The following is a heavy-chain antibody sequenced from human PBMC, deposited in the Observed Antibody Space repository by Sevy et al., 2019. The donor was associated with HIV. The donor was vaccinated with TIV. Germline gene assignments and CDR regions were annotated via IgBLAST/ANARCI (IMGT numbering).Heavy chain of an antibody. J-gene: IGHJ3*02. CDR1: GFTFSSYA. CDR3: ARDRRWSETAFLTGAFDI. CDR2: ISYDGSNK. Sequence: GGSLRLSCAASGFTFSSYAMHWVRQAPGKGLEWVAVISYDGSNKYYADSVKGRFTISRDNSKNTLYLQMNSLRAEDTAVYYWARDRRWSETAFLTGAFDIWGQGTMVTVSS. D-gene: IGHD2-21*02. V-gene: IGHV3-30-3*01.